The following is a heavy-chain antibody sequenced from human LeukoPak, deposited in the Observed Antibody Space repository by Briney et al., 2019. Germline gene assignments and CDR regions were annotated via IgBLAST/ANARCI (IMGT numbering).Heavy chain of an antibody. CDR2: LYYSGST. CDR1: GGSISSSSYY. J-gene: IGHJ4*02. D-gene: IGHD3-10*01. V-gene: IGHV4-39*07. Sequence: PSETLSLTCTVSGGSISSSSYYWGWIRQPPGKGLEWIGSLYYSGSTYYNPSLKSRVTISVDTSKNQFSLKLSSVTAADTAVYYCARGLYYYGSGSLSPHFDYWGQGTLVTVSS. CDR3: ARGLYYYGSGSLSPHFDY.